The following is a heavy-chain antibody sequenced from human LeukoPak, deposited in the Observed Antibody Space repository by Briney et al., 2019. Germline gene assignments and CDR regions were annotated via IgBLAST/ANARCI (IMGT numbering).Heavy chain of an antibody. CDR3: ARDGHGDYLFDY. CDR1: RFTFSSYS. J-gene: IGHJ4*02. D-gene: IGHD4-17*01. Sequence: PGGSLRLSCAASRFTFSSYSLNWVRQAPGKGLEWISYISTSSSTIYYADSVKGRFTTSRDNAKNSLYLQMNSLRDEDTAVYYCARDGHGDYLFDYWGQGTLVTVSS. V-gene: IGHV3-48*02. CDR2: ISTSSSTI.